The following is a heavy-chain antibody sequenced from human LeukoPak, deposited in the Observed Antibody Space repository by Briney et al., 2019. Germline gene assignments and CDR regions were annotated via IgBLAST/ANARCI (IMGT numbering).Heavy chain of an antibody. CDR3: ARPLAGTSPRGFHY. CDR1: GGSISSSSYY. D-gene: IGHD6-19*01. V-gene: IGHV4-39*01. CDR2: IFYSGST. Sequence: SETLSLTCTVSGGSISSSSYYWGWIRQPPGKGLEWIGSIFYSGSTYYNPSLKSRVTISVDTSKNQFSLKLSSVTAADTAVYYCARPLAGTSPRGFHYWGQGTLVTVSS. J-gene: IGHJ4*02.